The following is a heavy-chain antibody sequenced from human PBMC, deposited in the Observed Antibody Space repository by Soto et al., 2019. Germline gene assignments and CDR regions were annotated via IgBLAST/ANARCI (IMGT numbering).Heavy chain of an antibody. CDR1: GVTFSSYA. D-gene: IGHD3-10*01. CDR2: ISGSGGST. J-gene: IGHJ6*02. V-gene: IGHV3-23*01. CDR3: TKVFWGHGSVRCGMDF. Sequence: EVQLLESGGVLVQPGGSLRLSCAASGVTFSSYAMSWVRQAPGKGLEWVSAISGSGGSTYYADSVKGQFTISRVNSQHTRYLQMNCLRADDTAVYYCTKVFWGHGSVRCGMDFCGQGTTVTFSS.